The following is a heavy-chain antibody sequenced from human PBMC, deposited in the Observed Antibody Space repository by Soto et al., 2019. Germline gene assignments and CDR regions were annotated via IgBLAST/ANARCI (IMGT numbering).Heavy chain of an antibody. Sequence: EVQLVESGGGLVQPGRSLRLSCAASGFTFDDYAMHWVRQAPGKGLEWVSGISWNSGSIGYADSVKGRFTISRDNAKNSMYMQMNSLIAEDTTLYYCAKDMQSRSTIVRGVTIWVVIIDYWGQGSLVTVSS. CDR2: ISWNSGSI. CDR1: GFTFDDYA. CDR3: AKDMQSRSTIVRGVTIWVVIIDY. D-gene: IGHD3-10*01. J-gene: IGHJ4*02. V-gene: IGHV3-9*01.